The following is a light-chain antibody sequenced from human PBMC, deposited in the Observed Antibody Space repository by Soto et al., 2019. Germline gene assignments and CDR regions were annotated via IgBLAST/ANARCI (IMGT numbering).Light chain of an antibody. Sequence: EIVMTQSPATLPVSPGERATLSCRASQSVSGNLAWYQQKPGQAPRLLIYAASTRATGIPARFSGSGSGTELTPIFSSQQSEDFAVYYCQQYNNWPPITFVPGTKVDIK. CDR2: AAS. CDR1: QSVSGN. CDR3: QQYNNWPPIT. J-gene: IGKJ3*01. V-gene: IGKV3-15*01.